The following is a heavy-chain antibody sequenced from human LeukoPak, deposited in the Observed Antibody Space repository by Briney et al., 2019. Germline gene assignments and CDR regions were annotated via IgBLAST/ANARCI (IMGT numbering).Heavy chain of an antibody. CDR3: ATDNSYGSGSYYT. CDR1: GGPIRSYY. Sequence: SETLSLTCTVSGGPIRSYYWNWIRQPPGKGLEWIGYIYYSGNTNYNPSLKSRVTISVDTSKNQFSPKLSSVTAADTAVYYCATDNSYGSGSYYTWGQGTLVTVSS. D-gene: IGHD3-10*01. CDR2: IYYSGNT. V-gene: IGHV4-59*01. J-gene: IGHJ4*02.